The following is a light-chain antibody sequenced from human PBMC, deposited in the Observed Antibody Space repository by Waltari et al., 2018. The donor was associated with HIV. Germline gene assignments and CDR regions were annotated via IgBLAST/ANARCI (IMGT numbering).Light chain of an antibody. J-gene: IGLJ2*01. CDR2: EAT. CDR1: NSNIGSND. Sequence: SVLTQPPSKSAAPGQTVTISCTGHNSNIGSNDVSWYQQLPGASPRLIIYEATKRPALISDRFSASKSDTTATLDIAGLQPGDEAMYYGGTRDNDLGPVVLGGGTWVTVL. V-gene: IGLV1-51*02. CDR3: GTRDNDLGPVV.